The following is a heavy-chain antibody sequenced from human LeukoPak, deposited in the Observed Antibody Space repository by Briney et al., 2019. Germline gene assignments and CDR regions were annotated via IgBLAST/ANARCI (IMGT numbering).Heavy chain of an antibody. V-gene: IGHV3-21*01. J-gene: IGHJ6*03. CDR3: AFVPRAYYYYMDV. Sequence: GGSLRLSCAGSGFTFSTFSFNWVRQAPGKGLEWVSSISSGSAHIYYADSVKGRFTISRDNAKNSLFLQMNSVRAEDTAIYYCAFVPRAYYYYMDVWGKGTTVTVSS. CDR1: GFTFSTFS. CDR2: ISSGSAHI. D-gene: IGHD6-6*01.